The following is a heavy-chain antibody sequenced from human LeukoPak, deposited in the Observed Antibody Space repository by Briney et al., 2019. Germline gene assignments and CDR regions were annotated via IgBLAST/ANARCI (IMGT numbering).Heavy chain of an antibody. Sequence: ASVKVSCKASGYTFTSYYMHWVRQAPGQGLEWMGIINPSGGSTSYAQKFQGRVTMTRDTSTSTVYMELSSLRSEDMAVYYCAGGSESSSWYGVSVHHYMDVWGKGTTVTVSS. CDR2: INPSGGST. CDR3: AGGSESSSWYGVSVHHYMDV. D-gene: IGHD6-13*01. J-gene: IGHJ6*03. V-gene: IGHV1-46*01. CDR1: GYTFTSYY.